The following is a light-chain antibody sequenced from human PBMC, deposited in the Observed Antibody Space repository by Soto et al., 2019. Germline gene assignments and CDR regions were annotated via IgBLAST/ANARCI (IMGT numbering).Light chain of an antibody. CDR2: DTS. V-gene: IGKV3-11*01. CDR3: HQRNK. CDR1: QFLSSY. J-gene: IGKJ5*01. Sequence: EVVLTQSPATLSLAPGERAILSCRASQFLSSYLAWYQQKPGQPPRLLIYDTSNRATGIPARFSGSRSGTDFTLTISSLEPEDFGVYFCHQRNKFGQGTRLEN.